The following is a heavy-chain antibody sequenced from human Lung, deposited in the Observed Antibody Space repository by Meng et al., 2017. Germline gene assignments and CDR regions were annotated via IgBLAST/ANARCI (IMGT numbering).Heavy chain of an antibody. CDR1: GGSFSDYY. J-gene: IGHJ4*02. D-gene: IGHD4-11*01. V-gene: IGHV4-34*04. Sequence: HVQLQQWGAGLLKPSETLSLTCFVSGGSFSDYYWSWIRQPPGKGLEWIGEINHSGSTNHNPSLESRATISVDTSQNNLSLKLSSVTAADSAVYYCARGPTTMAHDFDYWGQGTLVTVSS. CDR3: ARGPTTMAHDFDY. CDR2: INHSGST.